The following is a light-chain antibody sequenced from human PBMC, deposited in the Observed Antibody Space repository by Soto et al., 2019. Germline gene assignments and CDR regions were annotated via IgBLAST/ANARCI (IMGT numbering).Light chain of an antibody. CDR1: QSLLHSDGYNY. CDR3: MQALQTQT. Sequence: DVVMTQSPLSLPVTPGEPSSISCSSSQSLLHSDGYNYLDWYLQKPGQSPQLLIYLGSNRASGVPDRFSGSGSGTDFTLKISRVEAEDVGVYCCMQALQTQTFGQGTKVDIK. V-gene: IGKV2-28*01. CDR2: LGS. J-gene: IGKJ1*01.